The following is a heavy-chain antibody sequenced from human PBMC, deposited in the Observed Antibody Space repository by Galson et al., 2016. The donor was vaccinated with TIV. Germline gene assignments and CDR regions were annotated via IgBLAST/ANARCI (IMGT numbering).Heavy chain of an antibody. D-gene: IGHD1-26*01. J-gene: IGHJ6*03. CDR3: ASDKSGFETVERFYYYMDV. V-gene: IGHV4-59*01. CDR1: GGSINTYY. CDR2: VYYSGST. Sequence: SETLSLTCTVSGGSINTYYWTWIRQPPGKGLEWIGHVYYSGSTDYNPSLKSRVSISIDRSKTQFSLMLNSVTPADTAVYSCASDKSGFETVERFYYYMDVWGKGITVTVSS.